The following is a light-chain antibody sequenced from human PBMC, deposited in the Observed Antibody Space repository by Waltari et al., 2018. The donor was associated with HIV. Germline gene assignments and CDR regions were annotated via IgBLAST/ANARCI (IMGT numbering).Light chain of an antibody. J-gene: IGLJ2*01. Sequence: QSVLTQPPAVSAAPGQTVTISCSGSSSNIANNYVSWYQQLPGTAPKHLIYVNNRRSSGIPDRFSGSKSGTSATLAIAGLQTGDEADYYCGTWDTSLSAGVFGGGTKVTVL. CDR2: VNN. V-gene: IGLV1-51*01. CDR1: SSNIANNY. CDR3: GTWDTSLSAGV.